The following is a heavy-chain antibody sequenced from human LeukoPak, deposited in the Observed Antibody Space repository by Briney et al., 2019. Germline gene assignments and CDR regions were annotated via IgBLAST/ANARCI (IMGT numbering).Heavy chain of an antibody. CDR2: ISYDGSNK. D-gene: IGHD5-24*01. CDR3: ARDFPLQEDAFDI. CDR1: GFTFSSYA. J-gene: IGHJ3*02. Sequence: GGSLRLSCAASGFTFSSYAMHWVRQAPGKGLEWVAVISYDGSNKYYADSVKGRFTTSRDNSKNTLYLQMNSLRAEDTAVYYCARDFPLQEDAFDIWGQGTMVTVSS. V-gene: IGHV3-30-3*01.